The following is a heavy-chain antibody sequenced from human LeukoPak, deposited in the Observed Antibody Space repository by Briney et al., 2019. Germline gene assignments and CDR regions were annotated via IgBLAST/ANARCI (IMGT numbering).Heavy chain of an antibody. CDR3: AKSRDSFVPDAFDI. CDR2: IRYDGSNK. D-gene: IGHD2-8*01. Sequence: PGGSLRLSCVASGFTFSTYAMNWIRQAPGKGLEWVAFIRYDGSNKYYADSVKGRFTISRDNSKNTLYLQMNSLRAEDTAVYYCAKSRDSFVPDAFDIWGQGTMVTVSS. CDR1: GFTFSTYA. J-gene: IGHJ3*02. V-gene: IGHV3-30*02.